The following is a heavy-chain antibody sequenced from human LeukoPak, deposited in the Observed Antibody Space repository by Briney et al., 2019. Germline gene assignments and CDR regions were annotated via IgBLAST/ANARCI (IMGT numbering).Heavy chain of an antibody. V-gene: IGHV4-30-4*01. Sequence: SETLPLTCTVSGGSISSGDYYWSWIRQPPGKGLEWIGYIYYSGSTYYNPSLKSRVTISVDTSKNQFSLKLSSVTAADTAVYYCARGEYYDILTGYYEAGPFDPWGQGTLVTVSS. D-gene: IGHD3-9*01. CDR2: IYYSGST. J-gene: IGHJ5*02. CDR3: ARGEYYDILTGYYEAGPFDP. CDR1: GGSISSGDYY.